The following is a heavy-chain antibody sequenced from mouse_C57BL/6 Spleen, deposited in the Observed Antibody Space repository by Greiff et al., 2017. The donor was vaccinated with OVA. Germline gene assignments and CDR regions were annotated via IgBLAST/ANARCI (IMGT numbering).Heavy chain of an antibody. CDR2: ISYDGSN. Sequence: EVKLQESGPGLVKPSQSLSLTCSVTGYSITSGYYWNWIRQFPGNKLEWMGYISYDGSNNYNPFLKNRISITRDTSKSQFFLKLNSVTTEDTATYYCARKGNDADYWGQGTTLTVSS. CDR3: ARKGNDADY. J-gene: IGHJ2*01. D-gene: IGHD2-2*01. CDR1: GYSITSGYY. V-gene: IGHV3-6*01.